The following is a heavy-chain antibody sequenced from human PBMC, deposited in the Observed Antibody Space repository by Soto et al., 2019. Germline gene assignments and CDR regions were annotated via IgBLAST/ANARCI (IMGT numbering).Heavy chain of an antibody. CDR3: AKSSYDFWSGYPCLDY. J-gene: IGHJ4*02. CDR1: GFTFSSYA. CDR2: ISGSGGST. V-gene: IGHV3-23*01. D-gene: IGHD3-3*01. Sequence: GGSLRLSCAASGFTFSSYAMSWVRQAPGKGLEWVSAISGSGGSTYYADSVKGRFTISRDNSKNTLYLQMNSLRAEDTAVYYCAKSSYDFWSGYPCLDYGGQGTLVTVSS.